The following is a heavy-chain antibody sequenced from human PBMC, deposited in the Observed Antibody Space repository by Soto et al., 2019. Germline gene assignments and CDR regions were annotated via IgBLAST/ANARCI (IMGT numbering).Heavy chain of an antibody. CDR2: ISSSGSTI. CDR3: ARDSVVPAAATFDY. V-gene: IGHV3-48*03. Sequence: PVGSLRLSCAASGFTFSSYEMNWVRQAPGKGLEWVSYISSSGSTIYYADSVKGRFTISRDNAKNSLYLQMNSLRAEDTAVYYCARDSVVPAAATFDYWGQGTLVTVSS. CDR1: GFTFSSYE. D-gene: IGHD2-2*01. J-gene: IGHJ4*02.